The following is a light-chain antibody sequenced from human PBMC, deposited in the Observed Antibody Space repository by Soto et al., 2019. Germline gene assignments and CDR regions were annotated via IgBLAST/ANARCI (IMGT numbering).Light chain of an antibody. CDR2: NVS. Sequence: QSALTQPASVSGSPGQSITISCTGTSSDVGGYNYVSWYQQHPDKAPKLVIYNVSNRPSGVSDRFSGSKSGNTASLIISGRQGEDEAAYYCSSYTSISTVVFGGGTKLTVL. J-gene: IGLJ2*01. CDR3: SSYTSISTVV. V-gene: IGLV2-14*03. CDR1: SSDVGGYNY.